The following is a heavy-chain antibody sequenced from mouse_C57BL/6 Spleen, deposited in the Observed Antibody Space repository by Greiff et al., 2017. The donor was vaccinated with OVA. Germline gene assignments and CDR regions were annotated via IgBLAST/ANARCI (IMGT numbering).Heavy chain of an antibody. CDR2: IYPGDGDT. D-gene: IGHD2-2*01. J-gene: IGHJ3*01. Sequence: VQLQQSGPELVKPGASVKISCKASGYAFSSSWMNWVKQRPGKGLEWIGRIYPGDGDTNYNGKFKGKATLTADKSSSTAYMQLSSLTSEDSAVYFCARGVTTRFAYWGQGTLVTVSA. V-gene: IGHV1-82*01. CDR1: GYAFSSSW. CDR3: ARGVTTRFAY.